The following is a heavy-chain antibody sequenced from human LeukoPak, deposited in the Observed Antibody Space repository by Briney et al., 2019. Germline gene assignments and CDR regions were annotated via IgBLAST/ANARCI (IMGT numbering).Heavy chain of an antibody. J-gene: IGHJ5*01. D-gene: IGHD3-10*01. CDR3: VMGLDS. CDR2: INGDGSST. V-gene: IGHV3-74*01. Sequence: PGGSLRLSCAASGFTFSSDWMHWVRQAPGKGLVCVSFINGDGSSTNYADSVRGRFTISRDNAKKTLYLQMNSLRDEDRAVYYCVMGLDSWGLGTLVTVSS. CDR1: GFTFSSDW.